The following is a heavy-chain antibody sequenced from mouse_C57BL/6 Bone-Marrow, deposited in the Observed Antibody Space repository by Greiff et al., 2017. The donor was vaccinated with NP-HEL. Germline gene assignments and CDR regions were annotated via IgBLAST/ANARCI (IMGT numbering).Heavy chain of an antibody. J-gene: IGHJ2*01. V-gene: IGHV1-69*01. CDR2: IDPSDSYT. D-gene: IGHD2-14*01. CDR3: ARSRYPVWFDY. CDR1: GYTFTSYW. Sequence: QVQLQQSGAELVMPGASVKLSCKASGYTFTSYWMHWVKQRPGQGLEWIGEIDPSDSYTNYNQKFKGKSTLTVDKSSSTAYMQLSSLTSEDSAVYYCARSRYPVWFDYWGQGTTLTVSS.